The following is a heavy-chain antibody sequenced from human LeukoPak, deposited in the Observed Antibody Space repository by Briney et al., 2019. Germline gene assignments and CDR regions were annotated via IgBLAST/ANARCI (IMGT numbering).Heavy chain of an antibody. J-gene: IGHJ4*02. CDR3: AKIDIVVVPAAIGRSFDY. CDR2: ISGSGGST. Sequence: GGSLRLSCAASGFTVSSNYMSWVRQAPGKGLEWVSAISGSGGSTYYADSVKGRFTISRDNSKNTLYLQMNSLRAEDTAVYYCAKIDIVVVPAAIGRSFDYWGQGTLVTVSS. CDR1: GFTVSSNY. D-gene: IGHD2-2*02. V-gene: IGHV3-23*01.